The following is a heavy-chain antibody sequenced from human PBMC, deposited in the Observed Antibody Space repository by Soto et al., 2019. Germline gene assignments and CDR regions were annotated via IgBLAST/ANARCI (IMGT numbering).Heavy chain of an antibody. Sequence: SETLSLTCTVSGGSISSYYWSWIRQPPGKGLEWIGYIYYSGITNYNPSLKSRVTISVDTSKNQFSLKLSSVTAADTAVYYCARQSGKQQLEYYFDYWGQGTLVTVSS. CDR1: GGSISSYY. D-gene: IGHD6-13*01. CDR3: ARQSGKQQLEYYFDY. V-gene: IGHV4-59*08. CDR2: IYYSGIT. J-gene: IGHJ4*02.